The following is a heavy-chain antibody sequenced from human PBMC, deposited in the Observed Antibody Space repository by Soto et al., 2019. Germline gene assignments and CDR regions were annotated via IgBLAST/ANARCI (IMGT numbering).Heavy chain of an antibody. D-gene: IGHD3-16*01. J-gene: IGHJ4*02. CDR3: ARGWGLVFDY. CDR1: GGSISSYY. Sequence: QVQLQESGPGLVKHSETLYLTCTVSGGSISSYYGSWIRQPPGKGLEWIGYIYYSGSTNYNPSLKSRVTISVDTSKNQFSLKLSSVTAADTAVYYCARGWGLVFDYWGQGTLVTVSS. V-gene: IGHV4-59*01. CDR2: IYYSGST.